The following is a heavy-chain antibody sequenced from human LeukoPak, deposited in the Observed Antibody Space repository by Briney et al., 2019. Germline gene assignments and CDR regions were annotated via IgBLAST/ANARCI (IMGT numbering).Heavy chain of an antibody. CDR3: ASTPEDYYYDSSGYYSDAFDI. V-gene: IGHV4-38-2*02. CDR2: IYHSGST. D-gene: IGHD3-22*01. CDR1: GYSISSGYY. J-gene: IGHJ3*02. Sequence: SETLSLTCTVSGYSISSGYYWGWIRQPPGKGLEWIGSIYHSGSTYYNPSLKSRVTISVDTSKNQFSLKLSSVTAADTAVYYCASTPEDYYYDSSGYYSDAFDIWGQGTMVTVSS.